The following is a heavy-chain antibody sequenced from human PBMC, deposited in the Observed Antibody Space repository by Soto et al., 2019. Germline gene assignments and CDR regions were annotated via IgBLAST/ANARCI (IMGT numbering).Heavy chain of an antibody. J-gene: IGHJ6*02. V-gene: IGHV3-23*01. D-gene: IGHD2-21*02. Sequence: EVQMLESGGGLVQPVGSLRLSSVASGFTFRSYSTNCVRHAPGKGLECVSTISGSVDSTYYADSVKGRFTISRDNSKNALSLQRNSLRAETTAGYYFAESGQAGWVTMDVWGQGTKVIVSS. CDR2: ISGSVDST. CDR1: GFTFRSYS. CDR3: AESGQAGWVTMDV.